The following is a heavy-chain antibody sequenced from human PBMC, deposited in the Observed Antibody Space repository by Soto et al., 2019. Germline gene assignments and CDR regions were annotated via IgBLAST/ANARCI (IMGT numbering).Heavy chain of an antibody. Sequence: SGPTLVNPTQTLTLTCTFSGFSLSTSGVGVGWIRQPPGKALEWLALIYWNDDKRYSPSLKSRLTITKDTSKNQVVLTMTNMDPVDTATYYCAHRLNNKGYSDNWFDPWGQGTLVTVSS. CDR1: GFSLSTSGVG. D-gene: IGHD2-15*01. J-gene: IGHJ5*02. CDR2: IYWNDDK. CDR3: AHRLNNKGYSDNWFDP. V-gene: IGHV2-5*01.